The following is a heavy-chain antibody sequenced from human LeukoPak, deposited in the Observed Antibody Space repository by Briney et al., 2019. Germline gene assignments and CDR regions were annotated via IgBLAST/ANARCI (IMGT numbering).Heavy chain of an antibody. V-gene: IGHV3-23*01. D-gene: IGHD1-1*01. Sequence: GGSLRLSCVASGFMFSTYAASRFRQAPGKGLEWVSTIGHTGANTYYADSVRGRFTISKDSSKNTLQMNSLSAEDTAIYYCVKHSGGFYGNSDYWGQGILVTVPS. CDR1: GFMFSTYA. CDR3: VKHSGGFYGNSDY. CDR2: IGHTGANT. J-gene: IGHJ4*02.